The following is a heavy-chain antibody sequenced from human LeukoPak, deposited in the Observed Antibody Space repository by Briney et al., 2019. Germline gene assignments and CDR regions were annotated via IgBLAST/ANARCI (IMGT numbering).Heavy chain of an antibody. Sequence: PGGSLRLSCAASGFTFSTSAMNWVRQAPGKGLEWVSSINNVRSHIYYADSVRGRFTISRDNANNVLYLQMNSLRAEDTAVYYCARDPTYYLRYGYFDSCGQGTLVTVSS. D-gene: IGHD1-26*01. V-gene: IGHV3-21*06. CDR2: INNVRSHI. CDR3: ARDPTYYLRYGYFDS. CDR1: GFTFSTSA. J-gene: IGHJ4*02.